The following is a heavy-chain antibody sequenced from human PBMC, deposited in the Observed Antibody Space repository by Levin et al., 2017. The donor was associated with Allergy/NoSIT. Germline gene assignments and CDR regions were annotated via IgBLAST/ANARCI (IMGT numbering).Heavy chain of an antibody. J-gene: IGHJ4*02. CDR1: GLSSDIYA. D-gene: IGHD3-22*01. CDR2: IRSKPKGGTT. CDR3: CRGGYYDSSDYYLWAFDS. Sequence: PGGSLRLSCTASGLSSDIYAISWFRQAPGKGLEWVGFIRSKPKGGTTEYAASVKGRFTISRDDSKSIAFLQMNSLKTEDTAVYYCCRGGYYDSSDYYLWAFDSWGQGTLVTVSS. V-gene: IGHV3-49*03.